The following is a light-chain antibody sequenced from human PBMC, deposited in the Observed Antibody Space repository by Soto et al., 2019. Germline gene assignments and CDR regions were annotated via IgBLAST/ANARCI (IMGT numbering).Light chain of an antibody. CDR2: AAS. Sequence: EMGLTQSPCTLYLSPGERATLSCRASQSVTSNYLAWYQQKPGQAPRILIFAASSRATGIPDKFSGSGSGTDFTLTISRLEPDDFAVYYCQHYGCPSCTFGQGTKVDVK. CDR1: QSVTSNY. CDR3: QHYGCPSCT. V-gene: IGKV3-20*01. J-gene: IGKJ1*01.